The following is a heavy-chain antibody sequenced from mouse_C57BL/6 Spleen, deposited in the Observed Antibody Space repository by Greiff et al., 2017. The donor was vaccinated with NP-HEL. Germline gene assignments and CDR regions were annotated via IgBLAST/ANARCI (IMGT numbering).Heavy chain of an antibody. D-gene: IGHD2-3*01. V-gene: IGHV1-55*01. Sequence: VKLQQPGAELVKPGASVKMSCKASGYTFTSYWITWVKQRPGQGLEWIGDIYPGSGSTNYNEKFKSKATLTVDTSSSTAYMQLSSLTSEDSAVYYCARGVYDGHWYFDVWGTGTTVTVSS. CDR1: GYTFTSYW. J-gene: IGHJ1*03. CDR2: IYPGSGST. CDR3: ARGVYDGHWYFDV.